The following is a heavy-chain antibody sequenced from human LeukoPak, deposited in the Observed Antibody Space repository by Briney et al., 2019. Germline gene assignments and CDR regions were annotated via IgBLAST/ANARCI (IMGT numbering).Heavy chain of an antibody. V-gene: IGHV4-59*01. CDR1: GGSISSYY. CDR3: AREIARFGGFDP. Sequence: SETLSLTCTVSGGSISSYYWSWIRQPPGKGLEWIGYINYSGSTNYNPSLKSRVTISVDTSKNQFSLKLSSVTAADTAVYYCAREIARFGGFDPWGQGTLVTVSS. J-gene: IGHJ5*02. CDR2: INYSGST. D-gene: IGHD3-16*01.